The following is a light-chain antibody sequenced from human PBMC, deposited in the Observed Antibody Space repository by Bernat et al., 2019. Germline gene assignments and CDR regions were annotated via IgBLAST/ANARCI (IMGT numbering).Light chain of an antibody. Sequence: SALTQPASVSGSPGQSITISCTGTSSDVGGYNYVSWYQQHPGKVPKLMIYDVSNRPSGVSNRFSGSKSGNTASLTISGLQAEDEADYYCSSYTSSSTLMVFGGGTKLTVL. CDR3: SSYTSSSTLMV. CDR1: SSDVGGYNY. V-gene: IGLV2-14*01. CDR2: DVS. J-gene: IGLJ2*01.